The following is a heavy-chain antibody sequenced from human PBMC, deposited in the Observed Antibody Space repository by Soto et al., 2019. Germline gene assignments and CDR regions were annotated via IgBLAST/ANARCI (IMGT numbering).Heavy chain of an antibody. V-gene: IGHV3-30*18. CDR2: ISYDGSNK. Sequence: GGSLRLSCAASGFTFSSYGMHWVHQAPGKGLEWVAVISYDGSNKYYADSVKGRFTISRDNSKNTLYLQMNSLRAEDTAVYYCAKIGENGDYVTTYYFDYWGQGTLVTVSS. D-gene: IGHD4-17*01. CDR1: GFTFSSYG. CDR3: AKIGENGDYVTTYYFDY. J-gene: IGHJ4*02.